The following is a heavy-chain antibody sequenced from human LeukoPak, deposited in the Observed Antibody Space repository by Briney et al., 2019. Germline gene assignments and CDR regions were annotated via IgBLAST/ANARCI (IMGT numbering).Heavy chain of an antibody. V-gene: IGHV4-30-4*02. Sequence: SETLSLTCTVSGGSISSGDYYWSWIRQPPGKGLEWIGYIYYSGSTYYNPSLKGRITISVDTSENQFSLKLNSVTAADTAVYYCARLLAYKSTWFDYWGQGILVTVSS. CDR2: IYYSGST. J-gene: IGHJ4*02. CDR1: GGSISSGDYY. D-gene: IGHD2/OR15-2a*01. CDR3: ARLLAYKSTWFDY.